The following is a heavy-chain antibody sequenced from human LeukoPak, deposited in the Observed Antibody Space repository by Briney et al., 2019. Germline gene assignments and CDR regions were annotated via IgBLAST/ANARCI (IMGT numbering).Heavy chain of an antibody. CDR1: GFTFSNYY. CDR2: ISGDGSSI. CDR3: ARSSSGAYIQ. Sequence: PGGSLRLSCVASGFTFSNYYMHWVRQVPGKGPVWVSRISGDGSSILYADSVKGRFTISRDNAKNSLYVQMNSLRADDSAVYYCARSSSGAYIQWGQGTLVTVSS. V-gene: IGHV3-74*01. J-gene: IGHJ4*02. D-gene: IGHD2-15*01.